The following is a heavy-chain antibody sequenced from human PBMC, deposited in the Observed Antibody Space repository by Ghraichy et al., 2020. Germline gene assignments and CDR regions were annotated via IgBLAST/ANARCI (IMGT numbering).Heavy chain of an antibody. J-gene: IGHJ4*02. CDR1: GYTLTELS. Sequence: KVSCKVSGYTLTELSMHWVRQAPGKGLEWMGGFDPEDGETIYAQKFQGRVTMTEDTSTDTAYMELSSLRSEDTAVYYCATSIAAVKWGLYYFDYWGQGTLVTVSS. CDR2: FDPEDGET. V-gene: IGHV1-24*01. D-gene: IGHD6-6*01. CDR3: ATSIAAVKWGLYYFDY.